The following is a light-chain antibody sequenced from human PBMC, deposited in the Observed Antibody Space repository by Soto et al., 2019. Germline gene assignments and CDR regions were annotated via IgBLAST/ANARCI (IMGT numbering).Light chain of an antibody. CDR2: GAS. CDR1: QSVSSSY. J-gene: IGKJ3*01. CDR3: QQYGSSSFT. V-gene: IGKV3-20*01. Sequence: EIVLTQSPGTLSLSPGERATLSCRASQSVSSSYLAWYQQKPGQAPRLLIYGASSRATGIPDRFSGSGSGTEFTLTISRLEPEDLAVYYCQQYGSSSFTLGSGTKVNIK.